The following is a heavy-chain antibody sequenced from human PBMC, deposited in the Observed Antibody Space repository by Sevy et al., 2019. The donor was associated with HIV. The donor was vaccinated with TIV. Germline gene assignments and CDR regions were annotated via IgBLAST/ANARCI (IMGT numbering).Heavy chain of an antibody. CDR1: GFTFSSYG. V-gene: IGHV3-21*01. CDR2: INNSSSYI. J-gene: IGHJ4*02. CDR3: ARDWRYCSSTSCYYFDY. D-gene: IGHD2-2*01. Sequence: GGSLRLSCAASGFTFSSYGMNWVRQAPGKGLEWVSSINNSSSYIYYGDSVKGRFTISRDNAKNSLYLQMNSLRAEDTAVYYCARDWRYCSSTSCYYFDYWGQGTLVTVSS.